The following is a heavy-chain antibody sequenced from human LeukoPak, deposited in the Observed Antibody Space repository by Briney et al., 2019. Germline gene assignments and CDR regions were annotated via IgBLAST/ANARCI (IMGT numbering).Heavy chain of an antibody. J-gene: IGHJ3*02. V-gene: IGHV3-53*01. Sequence: GGSLRLSCAASGFTVSSNHMSWVRQAPGKGLNWVSIIYSGGTTYYADSVKGRFTISRDNSKSTLYLQMNSLRAEDTAVYYCARVADYGGSPDAFDIWGRGTIVTVSS. CDR2: IYSGGTT. D-gene: IGHD4-23*01. CDR1: GFTVSSNH. CDR3: ARVADYGGSPDAFDI.